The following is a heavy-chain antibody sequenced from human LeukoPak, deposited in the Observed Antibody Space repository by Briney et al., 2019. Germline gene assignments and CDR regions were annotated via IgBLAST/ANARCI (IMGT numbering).Heavy chain of an antibody. CDR1: GFTLSSYE. Sequence: GGSLRLSCAASGFTLSSYEMNWVRQAPGMGLEWVSYLCSRGSYIYYADSVKGRFTISRDNDKNSLYLQMNSLRAEDTAVYYCARDLYYYGSGSYVPGLPDYWGQRTLVTVSS. J-gene: IGHJ4*02. D-gene: IGHD3-10*01. CDR3: ARDLYYYGSGSYVPGLPDY. CDR2: LCSRGSYI. V-gene: IGHV3-48*03.